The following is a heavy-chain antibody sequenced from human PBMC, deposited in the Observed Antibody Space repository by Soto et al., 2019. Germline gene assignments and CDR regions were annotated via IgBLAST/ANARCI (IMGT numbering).Heavy chain of an antibody. D-gene: IGHD1-7*01. CDR2: ITGSRGTT. CDR3: AKCIQLYWNYDAFHI. Sequence: PGGSLRLSCAASGFMLTTYSMSWVRLAPGKGLEWVSHITGSRGTTHYADSVKGRFTISRDTSRNMVYLQMTSLRAEDTALYYCAKCIQLYWNYDAFHIWGQGTLVTVSS. V-gene: IGHV3-23*01. J-gene: IGHJ3*02. CDR1: GFMLTTYS.